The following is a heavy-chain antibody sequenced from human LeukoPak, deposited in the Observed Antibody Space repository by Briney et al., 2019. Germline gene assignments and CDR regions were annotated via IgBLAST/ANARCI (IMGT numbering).Heavy chain of an antibody. Sequence: PGGSLRLSCAASGLTFSSYAMSWVRQAPGKGLEWVPAISGSGGSTYYADSVKGRFTISRDNSKNTLYLQMNSLRAEDSAVYYCAKGYSGYEVDAFDIWGQGTMVTVSS. CDR2: ISGSGGST. CDR1: GLTFSSYA. V-gene: IGHV3-23*01. J-gene: IGHJ3*02. CDR3: AKGYSGYEVDAFDI. D-gene: IGHD5-12*01.